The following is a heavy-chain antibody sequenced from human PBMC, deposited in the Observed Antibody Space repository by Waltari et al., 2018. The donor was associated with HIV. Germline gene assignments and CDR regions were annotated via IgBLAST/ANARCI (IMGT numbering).Heavy chain of an antibody. CDR1: GGTFSSYA. CDR2: ITPILGTA. Sequence: QVQLVQSGAEVKKPGSSVKVSCKASGGTFSSYAISWVRQAPGQGLEWMGGITPILGTANYAQKFQGRVTMTADESTSTAYMGLSSLRSEDTAVYYCARGVGYCSSTSCFYDYWGQGTLVTVSS. D-gene: IGHD2-2*01. CDR3: ARGVGYCSSTSCFYDY. J-gene: IGHJ4*02. V-gene: IGHV1-69*01.